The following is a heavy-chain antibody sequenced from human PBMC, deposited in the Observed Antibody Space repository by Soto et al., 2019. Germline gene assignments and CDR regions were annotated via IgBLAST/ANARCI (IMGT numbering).Heavy chain of an antibody. CDR2: ISSDGKSE. CDR3: AKTITTYSGDSRGRGALVDY. Sequence: QVQLVESGGGVVQPGRSLRLSCAASGSTFSTYGMHWVRQPPGKGLEWVAVISSDGKSEHYADPVKGRFSISRDNSKNTLSLQMNSLRVEDTAVYYCAKTITTYSGDSRGRGALVDYWGQGTLVTVSS. D-gene: IGHD3-22*01. V-gene: IGHV3-30*18. J-gene: IGHJ4*02. CDR1: GSTFSTYG.